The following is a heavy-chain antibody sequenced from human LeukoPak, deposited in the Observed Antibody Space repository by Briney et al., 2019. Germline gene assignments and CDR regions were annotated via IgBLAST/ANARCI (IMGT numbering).Heavy chain of an antibody. Sequence: PGGSLRLSCAASGFTFSSYAMHWVRQAPGKGLEWVAVISYDGSNKYYADSVKGRFTISRDNSKNTLYLQMNSLRAEDTAVYYCARGNYGDYGGVWFDPWGQGTLVTVSS. D-gene: IGHD4-17*01. V-gene: IGHV3-30-3*01. CDR3: ARGNYGDYGGVWFDP. J-gene: IGHJ5*02. CDR2: ISYDGSNK. CDR1: GFTFSSYA.